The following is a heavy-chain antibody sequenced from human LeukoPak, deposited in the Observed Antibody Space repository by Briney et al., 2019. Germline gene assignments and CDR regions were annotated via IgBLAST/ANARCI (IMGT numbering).Heavy chain of an antibody. D-gene: IGHD3-22*01. Sequence: PSETLSLTCAVSGGSISSYYWSWIRQPAGKGLEWIGRIYTSGSTNYNPSLKSRVTISVDTSKNQFSLKLSSVTAADTAVYFCARGPYSYDSSGAFDIWGQGTMVTVSP. CDR2: IYTSGST. CDR3: ARGPYSYDSSGAFDI. V-gene: IGHV4-4*07. CDR1: GGSISSYY. J-gene: IGHJ3*02.